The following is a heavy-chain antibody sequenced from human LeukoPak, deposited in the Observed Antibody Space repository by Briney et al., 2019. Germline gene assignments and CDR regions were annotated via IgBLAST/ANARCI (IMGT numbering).Heavy chain of an antibody. Sequence: GGSLRLSCAASGFTFSSYEMNWVRQAPGKGLEWVSYISSSGSTIYYADSVKGRFTISRDNAKNSLYLQMNSLRAEDTAVYYCARRSKDSSGSSFDYWGQGTLVTVSS. J-gene: IGHJ4*02. CDR3: ARRSKDSSGSSFDY. D-gene: IGHD3-22*01. V-gene: IGHV3-48*03. CDR1: GFTFSSYE. CDR2: ISSSGSTI.